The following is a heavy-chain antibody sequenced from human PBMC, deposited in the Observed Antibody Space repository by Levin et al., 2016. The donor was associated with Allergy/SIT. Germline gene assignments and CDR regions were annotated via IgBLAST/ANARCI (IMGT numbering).Heavy chain of an antibody. V-gene: IGHV4-31*03. J-gene: IGHJ5*02. D-gene: IGHD3-9*01. CDR3: AREAGYADNWFDP. Sequence: SETLSLTCTVSGGSISSGGYYWSWIRQHPGKGLEWIGYIYYSGSTYYNPSLKSRVTISVDTSKNQFSLKLSSVTAADTAVYYCAREAGYADNWFDPWGQGTLVTVSS. CDR2: IYYSGST. CDR1: GGSISSGGYY.